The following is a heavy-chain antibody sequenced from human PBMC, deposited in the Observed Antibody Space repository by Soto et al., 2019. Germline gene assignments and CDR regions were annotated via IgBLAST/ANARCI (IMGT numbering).Heavy chain of an antibody. CDR1: GFTFNKYG. CDR3: ARAGVENWLDP. V-gene: IGHV3-33*01. Sequence: QVQLVESGGGVVQPGRSLRLSCEGSGFTFNKYGMHWVRQAPGKGLEWVAIIWYDGSNDFYADSVKGRFTISKDNSKIKVYLEMDSLRVEDTGIYYCARAGVENWLDPWGQGTLVTVSS. D-gene: IGHD3-10*01. J-gene: IGHJ5*02. CDR2: IWYDGSND.